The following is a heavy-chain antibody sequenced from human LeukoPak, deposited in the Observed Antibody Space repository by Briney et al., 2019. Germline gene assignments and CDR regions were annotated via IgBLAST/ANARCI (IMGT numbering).Heavy chain of an antibody. CDR2: IRYDETKT. Sequence: SGGSLRLSCVASGFTFSYYGMHWVRQAPGKGLEWVAFIRYDETKTYFGDSVKGRFSISRDNSKNTVYLQMSSLRAEDTAMYYCAKSHLPNTYSGTYYCDYWGQGTLVTVSS. CDR1: GFTFSYYG. V-gene: IGHV3-30*02. CDR3: AKSHLPNTYSGTYYCDY. D-gene: IGHD1-26*01. J-gene: IGHJ4*02.